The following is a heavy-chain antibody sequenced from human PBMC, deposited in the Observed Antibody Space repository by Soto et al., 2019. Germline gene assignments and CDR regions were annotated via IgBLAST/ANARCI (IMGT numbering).Heavy chain of an antibody. D-gene: IGHD3-22*01. Sequence: QLQLQESGSGLVRPSQTLSLSCAVSGGSISSGGYSWNWIRQPPGKGLEWIGYIYHGGSTYSNPSLESRVTLSVDTSKTQFSLRLSSVIAADTAVYYCARDRRSFYHDGSGLDYWGQGILVTVSS. J-gene: IGHJ4*02. CDR2: IYHGGST. CDR1: GGSISSGGYS. CDR3: ARDRRSFYHDGSGLDY. V-gene: IGHV4-30-2*01.